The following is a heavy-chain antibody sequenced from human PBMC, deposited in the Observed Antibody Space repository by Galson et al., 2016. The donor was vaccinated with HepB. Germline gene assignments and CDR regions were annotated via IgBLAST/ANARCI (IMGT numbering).Heavy chain of an antibody. CDR2: LNQDGGTQ. J-gene: IGHJ4*01. Sequence: SLRLSCAASGFMFSKSWMTWVRQAPGKGLEWVASLNQDGGTQYYLPSVRGRFIIPRDNSKSSVYLQMSRLTTDDTAVYYCASSVLPSALGFDFWGHGTLVAVSA. CDR3: ASSVLPSALGFDF. V-gene: IGHV3-7*03. CDR1: GFMFSKSW. D-gene: IGHD5/OR15-5a*01.